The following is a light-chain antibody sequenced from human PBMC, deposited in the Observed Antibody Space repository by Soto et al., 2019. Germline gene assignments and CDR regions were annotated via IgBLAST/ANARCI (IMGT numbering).Light chain of an antibody. Sequence: QLVLTQPPSASASLGASVTLTCTLSSGYSNYKVDWYQQRPGKGPRFVMRVGTGGIVGSKGDGIPDLFSVLGSGLNRYLTIKNIQEEDESDYHCGADHGSGSNFVYVFGTGTKLTVL. J-gene: IGLJ1*01. CDR3: GADHGSGSNFVYV. V-gene: IGLV9-49*01. CDR2: VGTGGIVG. CDR1: SGYSNYK.